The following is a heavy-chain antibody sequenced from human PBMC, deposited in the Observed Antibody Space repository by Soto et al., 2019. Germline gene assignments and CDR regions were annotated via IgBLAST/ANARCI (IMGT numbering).Heavy chain of an antibody. CDR3: ERENSGDAFDF. Sequence: GGSLRLSCAASGFAIRNYEMNWVRQAPGKGLEWVSYTNSGGTSKKYTDSAEGRFTISRDTALNSLYLQMDSLRDEDTAIYYCERENSGDAFDFWGQGLLVTVYS. V-gene: IGHV3-48*03. J-gene: IGHJ4*02. CDR1: GFAIRNYE. CDR2: TNSGGTSK. D-gene: IGHD4-17*01.